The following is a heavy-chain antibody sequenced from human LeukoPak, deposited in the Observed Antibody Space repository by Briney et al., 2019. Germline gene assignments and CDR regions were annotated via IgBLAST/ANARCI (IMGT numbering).Heavy chain of an antibody. J-gene: IGHJ3*02. CDR2: IYDSGST. CDR1: GGSFSSYY. V-gene: IGHV4-59*01. Sequence: ETLSLTCAVYGGSFSSYYWSWIRQPPGKGLERIGYIYDSGSTNYNPSLKSRVTISVDTSKNQFSLKLSSVTAADTAVYYCACLTTADAFDIWGQGTMVTVSS. CDR3: ACLTTADAFDI. D-gene: IGHD3-22*01.